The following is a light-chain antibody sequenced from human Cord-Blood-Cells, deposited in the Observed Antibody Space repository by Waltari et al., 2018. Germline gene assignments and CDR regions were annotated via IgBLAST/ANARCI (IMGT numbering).Light chain of an antibody. V-gene: IGLV2-14*01. CDR1: SSDVGGYNY. CDR2: DVS. Sequence: QSALTQPASVSGSPGQSITISCTGTSSDVGGYNYVSWYQQHPGKAPKLMIYDVSNRPSGVSTRFSGSNSGNTASLTTSGLQADDEADYYCSSYTSSSTGVFGGATKLTVL. CDR3: SSYTSSSTGV. J-gene: IGLJ3*02.